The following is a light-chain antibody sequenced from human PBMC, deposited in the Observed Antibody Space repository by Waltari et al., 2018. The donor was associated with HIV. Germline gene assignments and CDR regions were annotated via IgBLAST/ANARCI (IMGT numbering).Light chain of an antibody. Sequence: QSALTQPRSVSGSPGQSVTISCTGPSTGVRGYNYVSWYQHHPGNAPKLMIFDVNKRPSGVPDRFSGSKSGNTASLTISGLQVEDEADYYCCSFAGTCTYVFGTGTKVIVL. J-gene: IGLJ1*01. CDR3: CSFAGTCTYV. V-gene: IGLV2-11*01. CDR1: STGVRGYNY. CDR2: DVN.